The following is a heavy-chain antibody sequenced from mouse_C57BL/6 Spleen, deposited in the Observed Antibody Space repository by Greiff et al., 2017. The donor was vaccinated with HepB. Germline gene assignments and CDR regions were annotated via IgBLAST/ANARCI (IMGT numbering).Heavy chain of an antibody. J-gene: IGHJ2*01. V-gene: IGHV1-4*01. D-gene: IGHD2-5*01. CDR2: INPSSGYT. CDR1: GYTFTSYT. Sequence: QVQLKESGAELARPGASVKMSCKASGYTFTSYTMHWVKQRPGQGLEWIGYINPSSGYTKYNQKFKDKATLTADKSSSTAYMQLSSLTSEDSAVYYCARGSNYEIDYWGQGTTLTVSS. CDR3: ARGSNYEIDY.